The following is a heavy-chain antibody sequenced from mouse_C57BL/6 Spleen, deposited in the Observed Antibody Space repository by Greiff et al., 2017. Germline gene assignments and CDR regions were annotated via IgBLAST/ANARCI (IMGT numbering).Heavy chain of an antibody. D-gene: IGHD2-2*01. CDR2: IYPGDGDT. V-gene: IGHV1-80*01. J-gene: IGHJ3*01. Sequence: LQESGAELVKPGASVKISCKASGYAFSSYWMNWVKQRPGKGLEWIGQIYPGDGDTNYNGKFKGKATLTADKSSSTAYMQLSSLTSEDSAVYFCAREGAYGYDGAFAYWGQGTLVTVSA. CDR1: GYAFSSYW. CDR3: AREGAYGYDGAFAY.